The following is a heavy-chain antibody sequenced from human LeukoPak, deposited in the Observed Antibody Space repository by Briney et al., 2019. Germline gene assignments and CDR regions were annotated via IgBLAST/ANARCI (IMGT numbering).Heavy chain of an antibody. J-gene: IGHJ3*01. CDR2: ISSSRGTI. V-gene: IGHV3-48*04. CDR1: RFTFCTYS. Sequence: GGSLRISCEASRFTFCTYSMQWVRQAPGKGLGWVSCISSSRGTICYADSVKGRFTISRDNAKSSLYLQMNSLRAEDTAVYYCARDLVGTNPDSFDVWSQGTMVTVS. CDR3: ARDLVGTNPDSFDV. D-gene: IGHD1-1*01.